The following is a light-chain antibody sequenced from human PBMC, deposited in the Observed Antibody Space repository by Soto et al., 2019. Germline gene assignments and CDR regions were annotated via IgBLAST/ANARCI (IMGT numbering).Light chain of an antibody. CDR3: SSYTTSSTFV. CDR1: SSDVGGYNY. Sequence: QSVLTQPASVSGSPGQSITIPCTGTSSDVGGYNYVSWYQHHPGKAPKLMIYGVSNRPSGVSNRFSGSKSGNTASLTISGLQAQDEAAYYCSSYTTSSTFVSATGTKVTVL. J-gene: IGLJ1*01. CDR2: GVS. V-gene: IGLV2-14*01.